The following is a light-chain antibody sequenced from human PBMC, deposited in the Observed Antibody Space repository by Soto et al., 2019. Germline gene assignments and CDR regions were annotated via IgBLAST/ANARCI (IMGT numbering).Light chain of an antibody. V-gene: IGKV1-5*01. CDR1: QTISTW. CDR3: LQYASYST. J-gene: IGKJ5*01. CDR2: GAS. Sequence: IRMAQSTSTVCGCVGERVGSTCRASQTISTWLAWYQQKPGKAPNHLMYGASTLRSGGPSRFSGSGSGTEFTLTISSLQPDDFATYFCLQYASYSTFGQGTRLE.